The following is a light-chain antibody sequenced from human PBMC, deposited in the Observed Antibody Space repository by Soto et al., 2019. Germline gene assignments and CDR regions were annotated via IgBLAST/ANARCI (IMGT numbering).Light chain of an antibody. V-gene: IGKV3-15*01. J-gene: IGKJ1*01. Sequence: EMVMTQSPATLSVSPGERATLSCRASQSVSNNLAWYQQKPGQAPRLLIYGASTMSTGIPARFSGSGSGTEFTLTISRLHSEDFAVYYCHQYNNWAQTFGQGNKVEIK. CDR2: GAS. CDR3: HQYNNWAQT. CDR1: QSVSNN.